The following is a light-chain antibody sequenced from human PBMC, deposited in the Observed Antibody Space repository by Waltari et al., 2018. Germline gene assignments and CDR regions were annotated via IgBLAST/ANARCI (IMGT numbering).Light chain of an antibody. J-gene: IGLJ3*02. CDR2: DVN. CDR1: SSNIGCQCF. V-gene: IGLV2-14*03. Sequence: QSALTQPASVSGSPGQSLPIPCTGRSSNIGCQCFVSCYQQHAGKAPKLLISDVNQRPSGISRSFSGSKSGNTASLTISGLQAEDEADYYCSSFTTSSTWVFGGGTQLTVL. CDR3: SSFTTSSTWV.